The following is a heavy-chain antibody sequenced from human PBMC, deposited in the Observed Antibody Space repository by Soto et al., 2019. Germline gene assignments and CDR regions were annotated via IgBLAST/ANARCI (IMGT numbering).Heavy chain of an antibody. V-gene: IGHV1-3*01. CDR3: ATKPSGSYYYGMDV. D-gene: IGHD1-26*01. J-gene: IGHJ6*02. CDR2: INAGNGNT. CDR1: GYTFTSYA. Sequence: ASVKVSCKASGYTFTSYAMHWVRQAPGQRLEWMGWINAGNGNTKYSQKFQGRVTITRDTSASTAYMELSSLRSEDTAVYYCATKPSGSYYYGMDVWGQGTTVTVSS.